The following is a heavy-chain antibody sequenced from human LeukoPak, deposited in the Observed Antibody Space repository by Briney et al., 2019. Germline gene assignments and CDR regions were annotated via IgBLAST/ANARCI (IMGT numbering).Heavy chain of an antibody. Sequence: GGSLRLSCAASGFTFSSYAMSWVRQAPGKGLEWVSAISGSGGSTYYADSVKGRFTISRDNSKNTLYLQMNSLRAEDTAVYYCAKEILDAKDIVVTDMDVWGQGTTVTVSS. D-gene: IGHD2-2*01. J-gene: IGHJ6*02. CDR2: ISGSGGST. V-gene: IGHV3-23*01. CDR3: AKEILDAKDIVVTDMDV. CDR1: GFTFSSYA.